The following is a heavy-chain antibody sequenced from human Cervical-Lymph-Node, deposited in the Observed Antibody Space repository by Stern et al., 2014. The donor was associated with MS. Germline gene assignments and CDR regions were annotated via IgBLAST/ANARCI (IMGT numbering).Heavy chain of an antibody. J-gene: IGHJ4*02. V-gene: IGHV3-23*04. D-gene: IGHD6-19*01. Sequence: VQLVESGGSLVQPGGSLRLSCAASGFTFSSYAMGWVRQAPGKGLEWVSAFSGSGDSTYYPDSVKGRFTISRDNSKNTLYLQMNSLRADDTAVYYCAKEGILVASFDYWGQGPLVTVSS. CDR2: FSGSGDST. CDR1: GFTFSSYA. CDR3: AKEGILVASFDY.